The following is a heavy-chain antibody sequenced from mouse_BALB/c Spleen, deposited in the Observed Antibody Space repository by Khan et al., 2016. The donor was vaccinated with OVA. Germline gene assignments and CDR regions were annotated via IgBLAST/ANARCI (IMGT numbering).Heavy chain of an antibody. CDR1: GFSLTGYG. CDR2: IWGDGST. J-gene: IGHJ4*01. CDR3: ARAYYGNYREAMDY. Sequence: VQLQESGPGLVAPPQTLPITCTASGFSLTGYGVNWVRQPPGKGLEWLGMIWGDGSTDYNSAPKCRLSISKDNSKSQVFLKMNSLQTEDTARYYCARAYYGNYREAMDYWGQGTSVTVSS. V-gene: IGHV2-6-7*01. D-gene: IGHD2-10*01.